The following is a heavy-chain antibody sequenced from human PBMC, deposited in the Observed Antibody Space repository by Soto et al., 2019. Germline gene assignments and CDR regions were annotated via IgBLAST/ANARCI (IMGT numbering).Heavy chain of an antibody. CDR3: AGSIVGATRPNYYYYGMDV. CDR1: GYSFNNYW. CDR2: IYPSNSGT. J-gene: IGHJ6*02. Sequence: GASLKISCKVSGYSFNNYWIAWVRQRPVTGLEWMGIIYPSNSGTRYNPSFQGQVTISADESISTAYLQWSSLKASDTAMYYCAGSIVGATRPNYYYYGMDVWGQGTTVTVSS. V-gene: IGHV5-51*01. D-gene: IGHD1-26*01.